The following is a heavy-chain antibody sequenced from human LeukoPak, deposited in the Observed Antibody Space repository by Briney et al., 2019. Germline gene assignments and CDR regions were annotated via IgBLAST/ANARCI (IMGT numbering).Heavy chain of an antibody. D-gene: IGHD1-26*01. CDR1: GFNFNYYA. Sequence: GGSLRLSCAASGFNFNYYAMSWVRQAPGKGLEWVSGISDNEEVPYYTDSVKGRFTISRDNAKNTVYLQLNNLRAEDTAVYYCAKDNGGSFFQDALDIWGQGTMVTVSS. V-gene: IGHV3-23*01. CDR2: ISDNEEVP. J-gene: IGHJ3*02. CDR3: AKDNGGSFFQDALDI.